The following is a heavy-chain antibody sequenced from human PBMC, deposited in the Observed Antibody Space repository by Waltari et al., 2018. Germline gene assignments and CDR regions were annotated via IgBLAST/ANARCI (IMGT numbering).Heavy chain of an antibody. CDR3: ASRTYSSSAAPFDH. CDR1: GDSISSYY. D-gene: IGHD6-6*01. V-gene: IGHV4-59*08. CDR2: VYYSGST. Sequence: QVQLQESGPGLVKPSETLSPTCSVSGDSISSYYWSWIRQPPGKGLEWIGYVYYSGSTDYNSSLKSRITISLDTSKNQFSLKLNSVTAADTAVYYCASRTYSSSAAPFDHWGQGALVTVSS. J-gene: IGHJ4*02.